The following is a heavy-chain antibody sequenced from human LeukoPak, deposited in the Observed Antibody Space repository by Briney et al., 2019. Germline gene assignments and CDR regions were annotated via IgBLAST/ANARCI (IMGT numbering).Heavy chain of an antibody. J-gene: IGHJ4*02. D-gene: IGHD5-12*01. CDR2: IYTSEST. V-gene: IGHV4-4*07. CDR3: ARDREYSGYDPFDY. Sequence: PSETLSLTCSVSGGSISSYYWSWIRQPAGKGLEWIGRIYTSESTNYNPSLKSRVTMSVDTSKNQFSLKLSSVTAADTAVYYCARDREYSGYDPFDYWGQGTLDSVSS. CDR1: GGSISSYY.